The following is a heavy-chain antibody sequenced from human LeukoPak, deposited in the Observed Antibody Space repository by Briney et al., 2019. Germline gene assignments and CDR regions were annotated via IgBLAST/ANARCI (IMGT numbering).Heavy chain of an antibody. V-gene: IGHV4-38-2*02. J-gene: IGHJ5*02. CDR1: GYSISSGYY. D-gene: IGHD6-13*01. CDR3: ARGIAAYAP. CDR2: IYYSGST. Sequence: PSETLSLTCTVSGYSISSGYYWGWIRQPPGKGLEWIGSIYYSGSTYYNPSLKSRVTISVDTSKNQFSLKLRSVTAADTAVYYCARGIAAYAPWGQGTLVTVSS.